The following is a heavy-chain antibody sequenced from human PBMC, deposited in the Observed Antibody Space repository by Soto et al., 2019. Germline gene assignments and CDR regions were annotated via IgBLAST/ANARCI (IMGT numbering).Heavy chain of an antibody. Sequence: GGSLRLSCAASGLAFRSFLMSGVRQAPGGGLEWVANINQDGRDTYYSDSVRDRFTISRDNAANSLFLHMNSLGAEDTAVYYCATYHDDEWESYRHRYWGQGTLVTVSS. D-gene: IGHD3-16*02. V-gene: IGHV3-7*01. J-gene: IGHJ4*02. CDR1: GLAFRSFL. CDR2: INQDGRDT. CDR3: ATYHDDEWESYRHRY.